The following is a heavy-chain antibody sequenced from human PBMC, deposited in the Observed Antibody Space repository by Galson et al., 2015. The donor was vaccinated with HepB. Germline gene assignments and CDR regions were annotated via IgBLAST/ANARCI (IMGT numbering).Heavy chain of an antibody. CDR3: ARLLRYDAFDY. CDR2: IYPGDSDI. CDR1: GYKFTGFW. V-gene: IGHV5-51*01. Sequence: QSGAEVKKPGQSLTISCKGSGYKFTGFWIGWVRQMPGKGLEWMGIIYPGDSDIRYNPSFQGQVTISVDRSYNTASLQWSSLKASDTAIYYCARLLRYDAFDYWGQGTLVIVSS. J-gene: IGHJ4*02. D-gene: IGHD3-22*01.